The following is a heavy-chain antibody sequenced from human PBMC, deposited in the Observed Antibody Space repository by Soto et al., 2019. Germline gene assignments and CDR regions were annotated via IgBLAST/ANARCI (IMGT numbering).Heavy chain of an antibody. CDR1: GYTFTSYG. CDR3: ARDDFWSGYSGWFDP. J-gene: IGHJ5*02. CDR2: ISAYIGNT. Sequence: GASVKVSCKASGYTFTSYGISWVRQAPGQGLEWMGWISAYIGNTNYAQKLQGRVTMTTDTPTSTAYMELRSLRSDDTAVYYCARDDFWSGYSGWFDPWGQGTLVTVSS. V-gene: IGHV1-18*01. D-gene: IGHD3-3*01.